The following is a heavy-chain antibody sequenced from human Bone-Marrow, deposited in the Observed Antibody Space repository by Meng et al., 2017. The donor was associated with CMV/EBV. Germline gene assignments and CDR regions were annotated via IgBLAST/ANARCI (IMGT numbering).Heavy chain of an antibody. J-gene: IGHJ6*02. CDR1: GFNFNIYS. D-gene: IGHD2-2*01. CDR3: ARDRYCSSTSCIYYYYGMDV. Sequence: GESLKISCAASGFNFNIYSMNWVRQAPGKGLEWVSHISGGTTYSMYYADSVKGRFTISRDNAKNSLYLQINSLRVEDTAVYYCARDRYCSSTSCIYYYYGMDVWGQGTTVTVSS. V-gene: IGHV3-48*04. CDR2: ISGGTTYSM.